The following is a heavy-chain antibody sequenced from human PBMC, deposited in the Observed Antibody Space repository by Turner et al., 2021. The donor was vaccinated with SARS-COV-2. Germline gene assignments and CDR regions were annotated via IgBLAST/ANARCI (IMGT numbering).Heavy chain of an antibody. V-gene: IGHV4-31*03. CDR1: GGSISRDDYY. J-gene: IGHJ4*02. D-gene: IGHD2-2*01. CDR3: ARTKGYCSSASCYLDY. Sequence: QVQLQESGPGLVKPSQTLSLTCTVSGGSISRDDYYWSWIRQHPGKGLEWIGYIYYSGSTYYNPSLKSRVTISVDTSKNQFSLKLSSVTAADTAVYYCARTKGYCSSASCYLDYWGQGTLVTVSS. CDR2: IYYSGST.